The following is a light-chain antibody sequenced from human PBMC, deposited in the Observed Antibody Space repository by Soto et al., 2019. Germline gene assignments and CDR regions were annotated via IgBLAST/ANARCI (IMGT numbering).Light chain of an antibody. J-gene: IGKJ1*01. CDR3: QQYSNWWT. CDR1: QSVSSS. V-gene: IGKV3-15*01. Sequence: EIVMTQSPATLSVSPGERATLSCRASQSVSSSLAWYQKKPGQAPRLLIYGASTRATGIPARFSGSGSGTEFTLTISRLQAEDFAFYYCQQYSNWWTFGQGTRVEIK. CDR2: GAS.